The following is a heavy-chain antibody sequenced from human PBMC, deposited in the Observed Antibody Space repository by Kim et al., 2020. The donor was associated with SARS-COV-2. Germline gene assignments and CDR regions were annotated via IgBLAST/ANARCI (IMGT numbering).Heavy chain of an antibody. D-gene: IGHD3-3*01. CDR2: IIPILGIA. V-gene: IGHV1-69*04. Sequence: SVKVSCKASGGTFSSYAISWVRQAPGQGLEWMGRIIPILGIANYAQKFQGRVTITADKSTSTAYMELSSLRSEDTAVYYCARVVKSDYDFWSGYYTGESLFTPNYYYYGMDVWGQGTTVTVSS. CDR1: GGTFSSYA. J-gene: IGHJ6*02. CDR3: ARVVKSDYDFWSGYYTGESLFTPNYYYYGMDV.